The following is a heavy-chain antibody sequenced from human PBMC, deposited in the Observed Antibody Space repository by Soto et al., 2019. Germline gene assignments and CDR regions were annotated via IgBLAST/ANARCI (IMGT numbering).Heavy chain of an antibody. CDR2: IYYDGTP. J-gene: IGHJ3*01. CDR3: ARFFGNAFAV. Sequence: QLQLQESGPGLVKPSETLSLTCSVSGGSISTDSYNWDWIRQSPGKGLEWIGTIYYDGTPSYNPSLTSQVTISVDTSRKHFSLKVKSVTAADTAMYYCARFFGNAFAVWGQGTMVKVSS. V-gene: IGHV4-39*02. D-gene: IGHD3-3*01. CDR1: GGSISTDSYN.